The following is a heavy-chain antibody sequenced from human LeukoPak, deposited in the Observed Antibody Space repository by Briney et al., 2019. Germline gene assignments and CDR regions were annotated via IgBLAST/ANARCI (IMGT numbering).Heavy chain of an antibody. Sequence: PGGSLRLSCAASGFTFDDYAMHLVRQAPGKGLEWVSGILRNSGSIGYADSVKGRFTISRDDAKNSLYLQMNSLRAEDTALYYCVKDGGRDTAAAYYWGQGTLVSVSS. CDR1: GFTFDDYA. D-gene: IGHD6-13*01. J-gene: IGHJ4*02. CDR2: ILRNSGSI. V-gene: IGHV3-9*01. CDR3: VKDGGRDTAAAYY.